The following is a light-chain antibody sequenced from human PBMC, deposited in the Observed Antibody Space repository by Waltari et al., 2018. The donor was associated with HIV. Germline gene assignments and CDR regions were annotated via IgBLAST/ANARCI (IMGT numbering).Light chain of an antibody. V-gene: IGLV2-14*01. Sequence: QSALTQPASVSGSPGQSITISCTGTSSDVGGYNYVSWYQQHPGKAPKLMINEVSNPPSGVSNRFSGSRSGNTAALTISELQAEDECDYYCSSHTSSIYVFGTGTKVTVL. CDR3: SSHTSSIYV. CDR2: EVS. J-gene: IGLJ1*01. CDR1: SSDVGGYNY.